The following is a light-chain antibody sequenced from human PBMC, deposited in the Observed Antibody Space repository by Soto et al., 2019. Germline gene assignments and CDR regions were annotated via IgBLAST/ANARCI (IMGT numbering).Light chain of an antibody. CDR2: EGS. J-gene: IGLJ3*02. Sequence: QSALTQPASVSGSPGQSITISCTGTSSDVGSYNLVSWYQQHPGKAPKLMIYEGSKRPSGVSNRFSGSKSGNTASLTISGLQAEDEADYYCCAYAYSITFWGFGGGTKRTVL. CDR3: CAYAYSITFWG. CDR1: SSDVGSYNL. V-gene: IGLV2-23*03.